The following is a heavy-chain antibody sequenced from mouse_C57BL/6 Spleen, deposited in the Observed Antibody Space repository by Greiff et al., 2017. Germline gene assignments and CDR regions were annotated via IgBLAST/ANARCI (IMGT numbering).Heavy chain of an antibody. D-gene: IGHD2-2*01. J-gene: IGHJ1*03. CDR3: TIYYVYPLRYFDV. CDR2: IDPETGGT. V-gene: IGHV1-15*01. CDR1: GYTFTDYE. Sequence: QVQLKESGAELVRPGASVTLSCKASGYTFTDYEMHWVKQTPVHGLEWIGAIDPETGGTASNQKFKGKAILTADKSSSTAYMELRSLTSEDSAVYYCTIYYVYPLRYFDVWGTGTTVTVSS.